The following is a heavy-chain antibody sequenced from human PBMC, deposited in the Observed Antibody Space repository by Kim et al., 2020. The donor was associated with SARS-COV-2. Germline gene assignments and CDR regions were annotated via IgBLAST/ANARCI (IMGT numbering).Heavy chain of an antibody. J-gene: IGHJ5*02. Sequence: SETLSLTCAVYGGSFSGYYWSWIRQPPGKGLEWIGEINHSGSTNYNPSLKSRVTISVDTSKNQFSLKLSSVTAADTAVYYCARVLRVAATFVRRSDIDHNWFDPWGQGTLVTVSS. V-gene: IGHV4-34*01. D-gene: IGHD2-15*01. CDR3: ARVLRVAATFVRRSDIDHNWFDP. CDR2: INHSGST. CDR1: GGSFSGYY.